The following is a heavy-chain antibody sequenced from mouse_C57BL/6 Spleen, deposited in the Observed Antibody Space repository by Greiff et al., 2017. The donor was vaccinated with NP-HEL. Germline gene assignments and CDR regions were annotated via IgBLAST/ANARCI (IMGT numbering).Heavy chain of an antibody. CDR3: TREVFITTVVADY. D-gene: IGHD1-1*01. Sequence: QVQLQQSGAELVRPGASVTLSCKASGYTFTDYEMHWVKQTPVHGLEWIGAIDPETGGTAYNQKFKGKAILTADKSSSTAYMELRSLTSEDSAVYYCTREVFITTVVADYWGQGTTLTVSS. V-gene: IGHV1-15*01. CDR2: IDPETGGT. CDR1: GYTFTDYE. J-gene: IGHJ2*01.